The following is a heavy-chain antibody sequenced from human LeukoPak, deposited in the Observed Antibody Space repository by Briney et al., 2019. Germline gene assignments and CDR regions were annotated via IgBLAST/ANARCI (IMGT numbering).Heavy chain of an antibody. D-gene: IGHD3-22*01. CDR2: IHYSGNT. Sequence: SETLSPTCTVSGGSISSYYWTWIRQYPGKGLEWIGYIHYSGNTYYNPSLKSRVTISVDTSKYQFSLKLSSVTAADTAVYYCASGNGYYYRYFDYWGQGTLVTVSS. CDR1: GGSISSYY. CDR3: ASGNGYYYRYFDY. J-gene: IGHJ4*02. V-gene: IGHV4-59*06.